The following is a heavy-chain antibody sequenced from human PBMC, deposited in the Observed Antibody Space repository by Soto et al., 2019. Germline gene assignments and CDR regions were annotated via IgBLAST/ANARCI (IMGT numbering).Heavy chain of an antibody. CDR3: ATWRGSSWLDH. CDR2: IFSSDSNA. CDR1: GYSFSTYS. V-gene: IGHV5-51*01. D-gene: IGHD6-13*01. Sequence: PGESLKISCKGSGYSFSTYSIGWVRQMPGKGLEWMGNIFSSDSNARYSPSFQGQVTISVDRSINTAFLQWSSLKASDTAMYYCATWRGSSWLDHWGQGTLVTVSS. J-gene: IGHJ5*02.